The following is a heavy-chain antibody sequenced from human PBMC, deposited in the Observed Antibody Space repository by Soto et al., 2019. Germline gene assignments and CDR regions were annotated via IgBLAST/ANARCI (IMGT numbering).Heavy chain of an antibody. CDR3: ERETSHIAFDI. D-gene: IGHD1-1*01. CDR1: GDSINSGDYY. V-gene: IGHV4-31*03. J-gene: IGHJ3*02. CDR2: IYYSGST. Sequence: PSETLSLTCTVSGDSINSGDYYWSWIRQHPGKGLEWIGYIYYSGSTYYNPSLKSRVTISADTSKRQFSLKLSSVTAADTAAYYCERETSHIAFDIWGQGTMVTVSS.